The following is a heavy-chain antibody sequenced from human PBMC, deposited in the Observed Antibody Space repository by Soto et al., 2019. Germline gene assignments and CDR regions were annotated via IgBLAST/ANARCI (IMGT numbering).Heavy chain of an antibody. CDR2: INPKDGRT. CDR1: GYTFTSYY. CDR3: ATIHRGWPPRAQPERPPADY. J-gene: IGHJ4*02. Sequence: ASVKVSCKASGYTFTSYYMHWVRQAPGQGLEWMGVINPKDGRTIYAQKFQGRVTMTEDTSTDTAYMELSSLRSEDTAVYYCATIHRGWPPRAQPERPPADYWGQGTLVTVSS. D-gene: IGHD3-3*01. V-gene: IGHV1-46*01.